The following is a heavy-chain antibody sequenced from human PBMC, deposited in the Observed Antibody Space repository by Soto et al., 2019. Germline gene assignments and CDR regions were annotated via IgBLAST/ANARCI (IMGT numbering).Heavy chain of an antibody. D-gene: IGHD1-20*01. CDR3: ARSRITGRAFDI. CDR1: GFTFSSYG. Sequence: QVQLVESGGGVVQPGRSLRLSCAASGFTFSSYGMHWVRQAPGKGLEWVAVIWYDGSNKYYADSVKGRFTISRDNSKNTLYLQMNSLRAEDTAVYYCARSRITGRAFDIWGQGTMVTVSS. CDR2: IWYDGSNK. V-gene: IGHV3-33*01. J-gene: IGHJ3*02.